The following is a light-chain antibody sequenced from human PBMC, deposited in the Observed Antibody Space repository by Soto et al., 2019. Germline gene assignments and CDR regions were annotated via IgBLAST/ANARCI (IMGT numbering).Light chain of an antibody. CDR1: QSMRSN. CDR3: QQYDNWPRT. J-gene: IGKJ1*01. Sequence: EIVMTQSPATVSLSPLEIATLSFRASQSMRSNVAWYQQKPGQAPRLLIYGASTRAAGIPARFSGSGSGTEFTLTITSLQSEDFAVYYCQQYDNWPRTFGQGTKVDI. CDR2: GAS. V-gene: IGKV3-15*01.